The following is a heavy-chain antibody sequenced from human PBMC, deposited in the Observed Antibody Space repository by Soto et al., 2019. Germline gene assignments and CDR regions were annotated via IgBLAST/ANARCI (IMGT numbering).Heavy chain of an antibody. J-gene: IGHJ4*02. Sequence: QVQLVQSGAEVKKPGASVKVSCKASGYTFTSYGISWVRQAPGQGLEWMGWISAYNGNTNYAQKLQGRVTMTTDTSSSTAYMELRSLRSDDTAVYYCARDLRNYDILTGSMYYFDSWGQGTLVTVSS. D-gene: IGHD3-9*01. CDR3: ARDLRNYDILTGSMYYFDS. CDR1: GYTFTSYG. CDR2: ISAYNGNT. V-gene: IGHV1-18*01.